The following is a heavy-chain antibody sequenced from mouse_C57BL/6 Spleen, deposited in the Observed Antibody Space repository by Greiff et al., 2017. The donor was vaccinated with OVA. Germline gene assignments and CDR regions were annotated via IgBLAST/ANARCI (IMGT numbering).Heavy chain of an antibody. CDR1: GYTFTSYW. CDR2: IDPSDSYT. J-gene: IGHJ4*01. CDR3: AGGYYGRAMDY. Sequence: QVQLQQSGAELVMPGASVKLSCKASGYTFTSYWMHWVKQRPGQGLEWIGEIDPSDSYTNYNQKFKGKSTLTVDKSSSTAYMQLSSLTSEDSAVYYCAGGYYGRAMDYWGQGTSVTVSS. D-gene: IGHD1-1*01. V-gene: IGHV1-69*01.